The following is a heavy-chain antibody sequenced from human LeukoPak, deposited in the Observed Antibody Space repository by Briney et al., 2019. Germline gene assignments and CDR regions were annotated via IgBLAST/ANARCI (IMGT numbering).Heavy chain of an antibody. CDR2: INPNSGGT. D-gene: IGHD3-22*01. Sequence: GASVKCSCKASGYTFTGYYMHWVRQATGQGLEWMGWINPNSGGTTYAQKFQCRVTMTRDTSISTAYMELSRLRSDDTAVYYCARGYDRSGYYYNYWGQGTLVTVSS. J-gene: IGHJ4*02. CDR1: GYTFTGYY. V-gene: IGHV1-2*02. CDR3: ARGYDRSGYYYNY.